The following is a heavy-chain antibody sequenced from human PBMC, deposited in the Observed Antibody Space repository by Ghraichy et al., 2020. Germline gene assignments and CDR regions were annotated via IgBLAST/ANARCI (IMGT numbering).Heavy chain of an antibody. CDR3: AGGGTLVARRNIAQKYYLDF. J-gene: IGHJ4*02. V-gene: IGHV4-34*01. CDR1: GGSLSGYY. Sequence: ESLNISCAVSGGSLSGYYWSWIRQPPGRRLEWIGDISRSGATNYNPSRKGRVTISLDTSKNHFSLRMISVTAADTAVYYCAGGGTLVARRNIAQKYYLDFWGQGTLVTVSS. CDR2: ISRSGAT. D-gene: IGHD6-6*01.